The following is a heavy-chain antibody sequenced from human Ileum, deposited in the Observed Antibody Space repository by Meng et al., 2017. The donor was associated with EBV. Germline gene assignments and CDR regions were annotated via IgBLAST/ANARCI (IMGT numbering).Heavy chain of an antibody. Sequence: QVQLQESGPGLVTPSGPRSLICAGSGGSISSSNWWSWVRQPPGKGLEWIGEIYHSGSTNYNPSLKSRVTISVDKSKNQFSLKLSSVTAADTAVYYCASGRKYCSSTSCYGQFDYWGQGTLVTVSS. V-gene: IGHV4-4*02. CDR3: ASGRKYCSSTSCYGQFDY. CDR1: GGSISSSNW. CDR2: IYHSGST. J-gene: IGHJ4*02. D-gene: IGHD2-2*01.